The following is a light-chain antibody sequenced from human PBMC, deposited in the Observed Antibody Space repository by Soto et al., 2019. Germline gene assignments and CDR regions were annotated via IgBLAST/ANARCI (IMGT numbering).Light chain of an antibody. CDR1: SXNIGNNT. CDR3: AAWDDSLNGL. Sequence: QSVLTQSPSASGTPGQRVTISCSGSSXNIGNNTINWYQQLPGTAPKLLVYSNNQRPSGVPDRFSGSKSGTSASLAISGLQSEDEADYYCAAWDDSLNGLFGTGTKVTVL. J-gene: IGLJ1*01. CDR2: SNN. V-gene: IGLV1-44*01.